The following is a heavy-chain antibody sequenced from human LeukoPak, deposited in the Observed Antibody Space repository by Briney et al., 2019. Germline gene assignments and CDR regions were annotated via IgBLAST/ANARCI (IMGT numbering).Heavy chain of an antibody. D-gene: IGHD6-19*01. J-gene: IGHJ5*01. CDR1: RGSITSNYW. CDR3: ARGKSSGWYWNWFDS. CDR2: IYHSGST. V-gene: IGHV4-4*02. Sequence: SGTLSLTCTVSRGSITSNYWWSWVRQPPGKGLEWIGEIYHSGSTNFSPSLRSRVTMSVDTSNKEFSLKLSSVTAADTAVYYCARGKSSGWYWNWFDSWGQGTLVTVSA.